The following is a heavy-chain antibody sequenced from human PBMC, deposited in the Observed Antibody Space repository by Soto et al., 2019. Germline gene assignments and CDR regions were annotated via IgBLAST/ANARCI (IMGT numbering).Heavy chain of an antibody. CDR1: GGPFSSYA. D-gene: IGHD6-13*01. CDR3: RRAPYIAAAGKEFDY. Sequence: SVKVSSKVPGGPFSSYAFSWVRQAPGQGLEWMGGIIPILGTATYAQKFQGRVTITADESTSTAYVELSSLRSEATAVYYWRRAPYIAAAGKEFDYWGQGTLVTVSS. CDR2: IIPILGTA. J-gene: IGHJ4*02. V-gene: IGHV1-69*13.